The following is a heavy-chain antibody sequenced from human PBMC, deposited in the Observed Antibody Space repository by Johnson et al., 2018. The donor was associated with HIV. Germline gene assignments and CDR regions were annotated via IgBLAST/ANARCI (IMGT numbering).Heavy chain of an antibody. J-gene: IGHJ3*02. Sequence: EVQLVESGGDLVQPGGSLRLSCAAAGFTFDDYGMSWVRQAPGKGLEWVSGINWNGGSTGYADSVKGRLTISRDNAKNSLYLQMNSLRAEDTALYYCERRPNHDMLSGKGGAFDIWGQGTMVTVSS. CDR2: INWNGGST. CDR1: GFTFDDYG. V-gene: IGHV3-20*04. D-gene: IGHD3-9*01. CDR3: ERRPNHDMLSGKGGAFDI.